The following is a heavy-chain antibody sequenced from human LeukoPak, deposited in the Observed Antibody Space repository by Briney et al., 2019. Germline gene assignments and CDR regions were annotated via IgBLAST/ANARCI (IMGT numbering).Heavy chain of an antibody. CDR2: ISGSGVST. CDR1: GFTFSSYA. J-gene: IGHJ1*01. V-gene: IGHV3-23*01. D-gene: IGHD3-22*01. CDR3: ARDKYYYDSSGYYAEYFQH. Sequence: PGGSLRLSCAASGFTFSSYAMSWVRQAPGKGLEWVSGISGSGVSTYYADSVKGRFTISRDNAKNSLYLQMNSLRAEDTAVYYCARDKYYYDSSGYYAEYFQHWGQGTLVTVSS.